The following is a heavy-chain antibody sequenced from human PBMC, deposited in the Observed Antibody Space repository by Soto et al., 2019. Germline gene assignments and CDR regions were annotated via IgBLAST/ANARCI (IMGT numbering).Heavy chain of an antibody. CDR2: IYYSGAT. CDR3: ARFYVSASYRLDY. J-gene: IGHJ4*02. D-gene: IGHD3-10*01. Sequence: QVQLQESGPGLVKPSETLSLTCTVSGGSISGYYWGWIRQPPGRGLEYIGYIYYSGATNYNPSLKSRLTTSEATSKTQFSLKLISVTAADGALYYCARFYVSASYRLDYWGQGTLVSVSS. CDR1: GGSISGYY. V-gene: IGHV4-59*08.